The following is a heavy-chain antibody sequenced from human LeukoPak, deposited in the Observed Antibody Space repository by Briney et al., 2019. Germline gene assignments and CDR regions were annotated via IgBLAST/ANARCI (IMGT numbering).Heavy chain of an antibody. CDR1: GGSISSFY. J-gene: IGHJ4*02. CDR3: ARSDGNYFDY. CDR2: IQFSGTT. D-gene: IGHD1-26*01. V-gene: IGHV4-59*01. Sequence: RSSETLSLTCAVSGGSISSFYWTGIRQPPGKRLEWIGYIQFSGTTNYSPSLKSRVTLSLDTSKNQFSLKLSSVTAADSAVYYCARSDGNYFDYWGQGTLVTVSS.